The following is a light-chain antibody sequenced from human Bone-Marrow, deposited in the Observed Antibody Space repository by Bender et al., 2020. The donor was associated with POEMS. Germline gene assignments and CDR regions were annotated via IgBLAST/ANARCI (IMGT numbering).Light chain of an antibody. CDR3: SAWYDTRTGWV. Sequence: QSVVTQPPSLSEAPRQRVTISCSGSSSNIGNHGVNWYQQLPGEAPKLLIYYDDLLTPGFSDRFSASKSGTSASLAISELQSEDEALYYCSAWYDTRTGWVFGGGTKLTVL. CDR1: SSNIGNHG. V-gene: IGLV1-36*01. J-gene: IGLJ3*02. CDR2: YDD.